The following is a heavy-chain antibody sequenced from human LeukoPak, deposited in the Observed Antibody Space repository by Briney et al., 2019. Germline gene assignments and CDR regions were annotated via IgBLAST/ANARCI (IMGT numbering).Heavy chain of an antibody. CDR3: ARGRRDGYNFYWYFDL. V-gene: IGHV4-4*09. CDR2: IFSRGNT. CDR1: GGSISSDY. J-gene: IGHJ2*01. D-gene: IGHD5-24*01. Sequence: SETLSLTCTVSGGSISSDYWCWLRQPPGKGPEWIGNIFSRGNTNYNPSLKRRVTISRDTSKNQFSLRLSSVTAADTAVYCCARGRRDGYNFYWYFDLWGRGTLVTVSS.